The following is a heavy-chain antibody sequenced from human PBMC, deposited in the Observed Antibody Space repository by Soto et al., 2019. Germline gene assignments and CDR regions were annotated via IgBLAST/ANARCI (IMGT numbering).Heavy chain of an antibody. Sequence: GGSLRLSCAASGFTFSSYGMHWVRQAPGKGLEWVAVISYDGSKKYFADSVKGRFSISRDNSKNTLYLQMDSLRPEDTAVFYCAKDTYYHDSSGYYIFDYWGQGISVTVSS. CDR2: ISYDGSKK. D-gene: IGHD3-22*01. J-gene: IGHJ4*02. CDR1: GFTFSSYG. CDR3: AKDTYYHDSSGYYIFDY. V-gene: IGHV3-30*18.